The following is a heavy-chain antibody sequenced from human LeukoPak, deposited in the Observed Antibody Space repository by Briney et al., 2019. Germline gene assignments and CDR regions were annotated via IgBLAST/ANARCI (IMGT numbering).Heavy chain of an antibody. J-gene: IGHJ4*02. CDR2: ISSSNSYI. D-gene: IGHD1-26*01. V-gene: IGHV3-21*05. CDR1: GFTFSSYE. CDR3: ARVRAGGSGRLPSREFDY. Sequence: PGGSLRLSCAASGFTFSSYEMNWVRQAPGKGLEWVSYISSSNSYIYYADSVKGRLTISRDNAKNSLYLQMNSLRAEDTAVYYCARVRAGGSGRLPSREFDYWGQGTLVTVSS.